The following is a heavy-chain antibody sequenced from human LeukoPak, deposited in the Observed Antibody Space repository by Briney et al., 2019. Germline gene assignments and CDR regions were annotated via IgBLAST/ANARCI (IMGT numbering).Heavy chain of an antibody. CDR2: INHSGST. CDR1: GGSFSGYY. D-gene: IGHD3-16*01. J-gene: IGHJ4*02. Sequence: SETLSLTCAVYGGSFSGYYWSWIRHPPGKGLEWIGEINHSGSTNYNPSLKSRVTISVDTSKNQFSLKLSSVTAADTAVYYCARVNGLPYYFDYWGQGTLVTVSS. V-gene: IGHV4-34*01. CDR3: ARVNGLPYYFDY.